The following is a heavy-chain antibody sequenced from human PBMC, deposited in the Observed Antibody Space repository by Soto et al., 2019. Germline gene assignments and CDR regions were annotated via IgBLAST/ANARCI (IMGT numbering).Heavy chain of an antibody. D-gene: IGHD3-3*01. CDR2: IYYSGST. Sequence: SETLSLSCIVSGGSIRSYYWSWIRQPPGKGLEWIGYIYYSGSTNYNPSLKSRVTISVDTSKNQFSLKLSSVTAADTAVYYCGNSYYDFWSGYYLDYWGQGTLVTVS. CDR1: GGSIRSYY. CDR3: GNSYYDFWSGYYLDY. J-gene: IGHJ4*02. V-gene: IGHV4-59*01.